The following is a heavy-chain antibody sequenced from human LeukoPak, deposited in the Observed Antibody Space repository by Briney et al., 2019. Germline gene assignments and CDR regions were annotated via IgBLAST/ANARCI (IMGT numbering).Heavy chain of an antibody. V-gene: IGHV4-59*01. Sequence: SETLSLTCAVYGGSFSGYYWSWIRQPPGKGLEWIGYIYYSGSTNYNPSLKSRVTISVDTSKNQFSLKLSSVTAADTAVYYCARASGSQHDYWGQGTLVTVSS. CDR2: IYYSGST. CDR1: GGSFSGYY. J-gene: IGHJ4*02. CDR3: ARASGSQHDY. D-gene: IGHD1-26*01.